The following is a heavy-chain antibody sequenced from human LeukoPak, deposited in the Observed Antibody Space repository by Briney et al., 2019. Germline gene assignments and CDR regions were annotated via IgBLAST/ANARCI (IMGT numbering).Heavy chain of an antibody. J-gene: IGHJ4*02. V-gene: IGHV3-23*01. CDR1: GFTFRSYA. Sequence: PGGSLRLSCAASGFTFRSYAMNWVRQAPGKGLEWVSVISGSGGSTYYADSVKGRFTISRDNAKNTLYLQMTSLRVEDTAVYYCAAVVRSGSPFDYWGQGTLVTVSS. D-gene: IGHD6-19*01. CDR2: ISGSGGST. CDR3: AAVVRSGSPFDY.